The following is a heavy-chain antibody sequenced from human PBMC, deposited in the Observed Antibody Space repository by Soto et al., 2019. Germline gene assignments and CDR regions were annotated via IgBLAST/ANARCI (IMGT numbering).Heavy chain of an antibody. Sequence: GGSLRLSCAASGFTVSNKHMSWVRQAPGKGLEWVSTLYSGGSTYYADSVKGRFTISRDNSKNTLSVEMNSLRAEDTAVYHCARADRSAFDIWGQGTMVTVSS. J-gene: IGHJ3*02. CDR1: GFTVSNKH. V-gene: IGHV3-66*01. CDR2: LYSGGST. CDR3: ARADRSAFDI.